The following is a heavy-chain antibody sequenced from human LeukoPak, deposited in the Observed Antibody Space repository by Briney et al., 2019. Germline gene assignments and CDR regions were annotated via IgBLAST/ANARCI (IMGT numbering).Heavy chain of an antibody. CDR3: ARCSGTGYDYSWLDP. D-gene: IGHD5-12*01. CDR1: GGSLSTYY. Sequence: PSETLSLTCTVSGGSLSTYYWSWIRQPAGKGQEWIGRIYSSGATNYNPSLKSRVTMSVDTSKNQFSLKLSSVTAADTAVYYCARCSGTGYDYSWLDPWGQGTLVTVSS. V-gene: IGHV4-4*07. J-gene: IGHJ5*02. CDR2: IYSSGAT.